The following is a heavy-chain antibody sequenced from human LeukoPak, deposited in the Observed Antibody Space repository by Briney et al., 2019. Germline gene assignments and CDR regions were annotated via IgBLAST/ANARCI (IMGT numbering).Heavy chain of an antibody. CDR3: AIGYCRGGSCDDEPGDAFDI. CDR1: GYTFSNYN. Sequence: ASVKLSCKASGYTFSNYNIHWVRQAPGQGLEWMGIIYPSDGSTTYAQKFQGRVTMTRDMSTSTVYMELSSLRSEDTAVYYCAIGYCRGGSCDDEPGDAFDIWGQGTMVAVSS. J-gene: IGHJ3*02. V-gene: IGHV1-46*01. D-gene: IGHD2-15*01. CDR2: IYPSDGST.